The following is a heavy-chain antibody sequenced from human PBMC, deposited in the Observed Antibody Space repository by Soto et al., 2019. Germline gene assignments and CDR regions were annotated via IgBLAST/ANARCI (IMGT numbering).Heavy chain of an antibody. CDR3: ARQSLYDFWSGPNLDY. D-gene: IGHD3-3*01. J-gene: IGHJ4*02. Sequence: QVQLQQWGAGLLKPSETLSLTCAVYGGSFSGYYWSWIRQPPGKGLEWIGEINHSGSTNYNPSLKSRVTISVDTSKNQFSLKLSSVTAADTAVYYCARQSLYDFWSGPNLDYWGQGTLVTVSS. CDR2: INHSGST. CDR1: GGSFSGYY. V-gene: IGHV4-34*01.